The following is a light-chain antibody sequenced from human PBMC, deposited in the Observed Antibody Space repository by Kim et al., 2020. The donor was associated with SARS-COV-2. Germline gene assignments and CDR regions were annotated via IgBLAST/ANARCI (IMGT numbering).Light chain of an antibody. CDR2: QDT. CDR3: QAWDSSTWV. Sequence: VSPGQTASITCSGDKLGYKYACWYQQKPGQSPVLVIYQDTKRPSGIPERFSGSNSGNTATLTISGTQAMDEADYYCQAWDSSTWVFGGGTQLTVL. CDR1: KLGYKY. V-gene: IGLV3-1*01. J-gene: IGLJ2*01.